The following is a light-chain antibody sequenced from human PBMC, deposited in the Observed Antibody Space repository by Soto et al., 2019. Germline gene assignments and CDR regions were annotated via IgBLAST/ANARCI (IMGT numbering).Light chain of an antibody. J-gene: IGKJ4*01. CDR3: HQYYTPQIT. Sequence: DIVLTQFPDSLTLSLGETATIKCKSSQSLLYRSTNNNYLAWYQQKPGHSPKVIMYWASTRASGVPDRFSGSGSGTDFTLTIRNLQPEDVAVYYCHQYYTPQITFGGGTKV. CDR1: QSLLYRSTNNNY. V-gene: IGKV4-1*01. CDR2: WAS.